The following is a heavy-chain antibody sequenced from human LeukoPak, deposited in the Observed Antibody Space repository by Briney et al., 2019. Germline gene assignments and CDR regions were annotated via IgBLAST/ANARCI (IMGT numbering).Heavy chain of an antibody. CDR2: MNPNSGNT. Sequence: GASVKVSCKASGYTFTSYDINWVRQSTGHGLEWMGWMNPNSGNTVYAQKFQGRVTMTRNTSISTAYMELSSLRSEDTAVYYCARGRRWNIVVVPAAPRYAFDIWGQGTMVTVSS. V-gene: IGHV1-8*01. CDR1: GYTFTSYD. D-gene: IGHD2-2*01. J-gene: IGHJ3*02. CDR3: ARGRRWNIVVVPAAPRYAFDI.